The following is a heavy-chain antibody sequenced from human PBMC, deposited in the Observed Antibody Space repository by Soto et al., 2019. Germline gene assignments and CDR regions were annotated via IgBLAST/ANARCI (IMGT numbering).Heavy chain of an antibody. CDR1: GFIVSSSY. V-gene: IGHV3-53*02. J-gene: IGHJ4*02. CDR2: IYADGRT. D-gene: IGHD2-8*01. CDR3: ARCGGLYGQCYFDC. Sequence: DVQLVETGGGLIQPGRSLRLSCAASGFIVSSSYMTWVRQAPGKGLEWVSVIYADGRTYYADSVEGRFTISRDNSKNTLYLQMNSLSAEDTAVYYCARCGGLYGQCYFDCWGQGTLVTVSS.